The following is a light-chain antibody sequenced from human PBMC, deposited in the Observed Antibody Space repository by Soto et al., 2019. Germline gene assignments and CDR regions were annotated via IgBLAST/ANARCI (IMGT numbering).Light chain of an antibody. CDR2: RNN. V-gene: IGLV1-47*01. CDR1: SSNIGSNY. Sequence: QSVLTHPPSASGTSGQRVTISWSGSSSNIGSNYVDWYQHLPGTAPKLLIYRNNQRPSGVPDRFSGSKSGTSASLAISGLRSEEEAESYCAAWDDRLSGWVFGGGTKLTVL. CDR3: AAWDDRLSGWV. J-gene: IGLJ3*02.